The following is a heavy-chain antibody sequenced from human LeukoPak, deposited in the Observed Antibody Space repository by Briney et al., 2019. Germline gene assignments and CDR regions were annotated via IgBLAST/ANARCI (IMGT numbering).Heavy chain of an antibody. J-gene: IGHJ5*02. CDR2: IKTDGSET. V-gene: IGHV3-74*01. D-gene: IGHD4/OR15-4a*01. CDR3: SKPLADNGDL. Sequence: PGGSLRLSCAASGFTFSNYWMHWFRQAPGKGLVWVSRIKTDGSETGYADSVKGRFTISRDNAKNTLYLQMNSLRAEDTAVYYCSKPLADNGDLWGQGTLVTVSS. CDR1: GFTFSNYW.